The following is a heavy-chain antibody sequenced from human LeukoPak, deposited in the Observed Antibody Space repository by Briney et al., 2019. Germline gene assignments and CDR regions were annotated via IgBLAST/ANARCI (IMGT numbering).Heavy chain of an antibody. J-gene: IGHJ6*02. CDR1: GGSFSGYY. CDR2: INHSGST. CDR3: ARGPRTTVTTSWVRAKYGMDV. Sequence: SETLSLTCAVYGGSFSGYYWSWIRQPPGKGLEWIGEINHSGSTNYNPSLKSRVTISVDTSKNQFSLKLSSVTAADTAVYYCARGPRTTVTTSWVRAKYGMDVWGRGTTVTVSS. V-gene: IGHV4-34*01. D-gene: IGHD4-17*01.